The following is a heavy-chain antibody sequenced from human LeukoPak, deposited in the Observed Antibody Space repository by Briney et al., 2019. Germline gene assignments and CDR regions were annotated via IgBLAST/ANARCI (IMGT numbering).Heavy chain of an antibody. J-gene: IGHJ3*02. D-gene: IGHD3-22*01. Sequence: PGGSLRLSCAASGFTFSSYAMSWVRQAPGKGLEWVAVISYDGSNKYYADSVKGRFTISRDNSKNTLYLQMNSLRAEDTAVYYCAKDRARITMIVVEDAFDIWGQGTMVTVSS. V-gene: IGHV3-30*18. CDR2: ISYDGSNK. CDR1: GFTFSSYA. CDR3: AKDRARITMIVVEDAFDI.